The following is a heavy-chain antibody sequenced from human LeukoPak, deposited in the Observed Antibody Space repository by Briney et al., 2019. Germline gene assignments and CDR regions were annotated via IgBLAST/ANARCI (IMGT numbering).Heavy chain of an antibody. D-gene: IGHD2-15*01. CDR1: GFPLSGYS. J-gene: IGHJ4*01. CDR2: ISPTSNTI. V-gene: IGHV3-48*02. CDR3: ARVRQGWYFDF. Sequence: GGSLRLSCAASGFPLSGYSMSWVRQAPGKGLEWVSFISPTSNTIYYADSVKGRFTISRDNAKNSLSLQMNSLRDEDTALYYCARVRQGWYFDFWGRGTLVTVSS.